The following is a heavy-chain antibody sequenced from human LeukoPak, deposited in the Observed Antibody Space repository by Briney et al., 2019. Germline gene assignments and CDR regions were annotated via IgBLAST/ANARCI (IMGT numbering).Heavy chain of an antibody. CDR1: GYSISSGYY. D-gene: IGHD1-26*01. CDR3: ARTDSGSYRQPFDY. CDR2: IYHSGST. J-gene: IGHJ4*02. V-gene: IGHV4-38-2*02. Sequence: SETLSLTCTVSGYSISSGYYWGWIRQPPGKGLEWIGSIYHSGSTYYNPSLKSRVTISVDTSKNQFSLKLSSVTAAHTAVYYCARTDSGSYRQPFDYWGQGTLVTVSS.